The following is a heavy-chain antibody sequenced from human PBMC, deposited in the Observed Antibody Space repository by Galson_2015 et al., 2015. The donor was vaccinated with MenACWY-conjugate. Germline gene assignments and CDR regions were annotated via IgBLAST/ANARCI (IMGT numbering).Heavy chain of an antibody. CDR2: TYYRSKWYN. J-gene: IGHJ4*02. CDR3: VREGYYFDY. Sequence: CAISGDSVSSNSAAWNWIRQSPSRGLEWLGKTYYRSKWYNDYAVSVKSRITINPDTSNNQFSLQLNSVTPDDPAVYYCVREGYYFDYWGQGTLVTVSS. V-gene: IGHV6-1*01. CDR1: GDSVSSNSAA.